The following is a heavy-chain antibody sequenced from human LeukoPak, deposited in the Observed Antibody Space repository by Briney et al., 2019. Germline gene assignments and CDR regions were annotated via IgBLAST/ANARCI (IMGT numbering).Heavy chain of an antibody. CDR3: AGGTFS. CDR1: GFTFSSYA. J-gene: IGHJ5*02. V-gene: IGHV3-64*01. Sequence: PGGSLRLSCAASGFTFSSYAMHWVRQAPGKGLEYVSAISSNGGSTYYANSVKGRFTISRDNSKNTLYLQMGSLRAEDTAVYYCAGGTFSWGQGTLVTVSS. CDR2: ISSNGGST. D-gene: IGHD3-16*01.